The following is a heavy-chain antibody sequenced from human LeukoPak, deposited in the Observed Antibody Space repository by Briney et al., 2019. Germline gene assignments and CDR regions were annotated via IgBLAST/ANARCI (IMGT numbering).Heavy chain of an antibody. CDR3: AKVTDGSTTY. CDR1: GFTFSNYG. CDR2: IGGSGANT. Sequence: GGPLRLSCAASGFTFSNYGMSWVRQAPGKGLEWVSAIGGSGANTYYADSVKGRFTISRDNSKTTLYLQMNSLRAEDTAVYYCAKVTDGSTTYWGQGTLVTVSS. V-gene: IGHV3-23*01. J-gene: IGHJ4*02. D-gene: IGHD5-24*01.